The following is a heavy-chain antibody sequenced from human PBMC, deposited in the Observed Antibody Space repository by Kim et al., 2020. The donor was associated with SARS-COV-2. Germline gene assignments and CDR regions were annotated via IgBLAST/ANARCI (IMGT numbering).Heavy chain of an antibody. CDR2: IIPIFGTA. CDR3: ARVPLMTTVTAYYYYYGMDV. Sequence: SVKVSCKASGGTFSSYAISWVRQAPGQGLEWMGGIIPIFGTANYAQKFQGRVTITADESTSTAYMELSSLRSEDTAVYYCARVPLMTTVTAYYYYYGMDVWGQGTTVTVSS. J-gene: IGHJ6*02. V-gene: IGHV1-69*13. D-gene: IGHD4-17*01. CDR1: GGTFSSYA.